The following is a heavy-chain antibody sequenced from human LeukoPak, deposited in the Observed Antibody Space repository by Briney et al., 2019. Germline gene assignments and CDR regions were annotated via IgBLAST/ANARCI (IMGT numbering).Heavy chain of an antibody. D-gene: IGHD4-17*01. J-gene: IGHJ4*02. CDR1: GGTFSSYA. Sequence: GASVNVSCKASGGTFSSYAISWVRQAPGQGLEWMGRIIPIFGTANYAQKFQGRVTITADESTSTAYMELSSLRSDDTAVYYCARDYDGYDDYRKWDYWGQGTLVTVSS. CDR2: IIPIFGTA. V-gene: IGHV1-69*13. CDR3: ARDYDGYDDYRKWDY.